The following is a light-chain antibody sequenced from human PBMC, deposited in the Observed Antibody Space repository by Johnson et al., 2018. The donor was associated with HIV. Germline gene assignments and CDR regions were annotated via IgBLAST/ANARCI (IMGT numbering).Light chain of an antibody. J-gene: IGLJ1*01. CDR3: GTWDSSLSAGRV. V-gene: IGLV1-51*01. CDR1: SSNIGNNY. Sequence: QSVLTQPPSVSAAPGQKVTISCSGSSSNIGNNYLSWYQHLPGTAPRLLIYDNNKRPSGIPDRFSGSKSGTSATLGITGLQTGDEADYYCGTWDSSLSAGRVFGTGTKVTVL. CDR2: DNN.